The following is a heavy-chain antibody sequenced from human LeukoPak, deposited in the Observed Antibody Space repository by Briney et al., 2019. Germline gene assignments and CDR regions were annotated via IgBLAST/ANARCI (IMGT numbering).Heavy chain of an antibody. CDR1: GFTFNSYW. CDR3: ARVMVVTPALNY. Sequence: PGGSVRLSCAASGFTFNSYWMSWVRQAPGKGLEWVANIKQVGSEKYYVDSVKGRFTISRDNAKNSLYLQMNSLRAEDTAVYYCARVMVVTPALNYWGQGTLVTVSS. D-gene: IGHD4-23*01. CDR2: IKQVGSEK. J-gene: IGHJ4*02. V-gene: IGHV3-7*01.